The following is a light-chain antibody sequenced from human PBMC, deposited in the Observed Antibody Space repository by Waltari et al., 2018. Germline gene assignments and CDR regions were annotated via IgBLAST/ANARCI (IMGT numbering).Light chain of an antibody. V-gene: IGLV1-47*01. Sequence: QSVLTQPPSASGTPGQRVTISCSGSSSNIGRNYVYWYQQLPGTAPQLLIYRNNQRPSGVPDRFSGSKSGTSASLAISGLRSEDEADYYCAAWDDSLSGPWVFGGGTKLTVL. J-gene: IGLJ3*02. CDR1: SSNIGRNY. CDR2: RNN. CDR3: AAWDDSLSGPWV.